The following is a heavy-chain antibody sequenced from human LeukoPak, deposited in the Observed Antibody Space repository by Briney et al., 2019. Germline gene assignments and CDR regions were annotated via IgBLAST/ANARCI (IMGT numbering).Heavy chain of an antibody. D-gene: IGHD3-22*01. Sequence: SETLSLTCTVSGGSISGYYWSWIRQPPGKGLECIVYIYYSGSTNYNPSLKSRVTISVDTSRNQFSLKLTSVTASDTPVYYCAKVSDRDSSGYYWGFEYWGQGSLVTVSS. V-gene: IGHV4-59*08. CDR3: AKVSDRDSSGYYWGFEY. CDR2: IYYSGST. CDR1: GGSISGYY. J-gene: IGHJ4*02.